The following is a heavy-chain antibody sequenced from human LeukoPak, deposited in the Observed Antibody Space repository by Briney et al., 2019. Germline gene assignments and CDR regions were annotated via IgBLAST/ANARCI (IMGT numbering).Heavy chain of an antibody. D-gene: IGHD2-15*01. J-gene: IGHJ4*02. V-gene: IGHV1-24*01. Sequence: GASVKVSCXVSGYTLTELSMHWVRQAPGKGLEWMGGFDPEDGETIYAQKFQVRVTMTEDTSTDTPYMELSSLRSEDTAVYYCATDSGYCSGGSCYYPRYWGQGTLVTVSS. CDR2: FDPEDGET. CDR1: GYTLTELS. CDR3: ATDSGYCSGGSCYYPRY.